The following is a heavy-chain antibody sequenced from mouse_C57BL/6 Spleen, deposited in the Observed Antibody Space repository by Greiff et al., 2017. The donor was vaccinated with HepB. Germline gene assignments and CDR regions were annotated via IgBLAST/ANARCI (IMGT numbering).Heavy chain of an antibody. J-gene: IGHJ2*01. Sequence: QVQLQQSGAELVKPGASVKMSCKASGYTFTSYWITWVKQRPGQGLEWIGDIYPGSGSTNYNEKFKSKATLTVDTSSSTAYMQLSSLTSEDSAVYYCARREYYYGSSFYFDYWGQGTTLTVSS. CDR3: ARREYYYGSSFYFDY. V-gene: IGHV1-55*01. CDR2: IYPGSGST. D-gene: IGHD1-1*01. CDR1: GYTFTSYW.